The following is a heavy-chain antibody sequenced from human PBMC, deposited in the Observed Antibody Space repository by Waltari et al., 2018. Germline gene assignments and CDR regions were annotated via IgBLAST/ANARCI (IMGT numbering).Heavy chain of an antibody. CDR3: ARQTSKYSWGWFDP. D-gene: IGHD5-18*01. CDR1: GFSLSTTGLG. CDR2: IYWDDDK. J-gene: IGHJ5*02. V-gene: IGHV2-5*02. Sequence: QITLKESGPTLVKPTQTLTLTCTFPGFSLSTTGLGVGWIRQPPGKALEWLALIYWDDDKRYSPSLKSRLTITKDTSKNQVVLTMTNMDPVDTATYYCARQTSKYSWGWFDPWGQGTLVTVSS.